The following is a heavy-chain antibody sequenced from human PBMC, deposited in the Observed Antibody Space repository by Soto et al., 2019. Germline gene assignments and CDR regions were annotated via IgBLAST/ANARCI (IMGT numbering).Heavy chain of an antibody. CDR1: GGTLSSGGYY. J-gene: IGHJ4*02. V-gene: IGHV4-61*08. D-gene: IGHD1-7*01. CDR2: ISSRGSA. CDR3: AMAGNYRYFDA. Sequence: QVQLQESGPGLVTPSETLSLTCTVSGGTLSSGGYYWSWIRQPPGKGLEWIGYISSRGSAKYNPSLKSRVNISVDTSKNQFSLKLTSVTAADTAVYYCAMAGNYRYFDAWGQGTLVTVSS.